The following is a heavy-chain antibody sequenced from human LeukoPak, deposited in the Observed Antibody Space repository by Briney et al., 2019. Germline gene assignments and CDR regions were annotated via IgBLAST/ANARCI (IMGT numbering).Heavy chain of an antibody. CDR2: ISHDGRTK. D-gene: IGHD5-12*01. V-gene: IGHV3-30*04. CDR1: GFTFDTYS. CDR3: ARDPSFSRGFNFVLSS. J-gene: IGHJ5*02. Sequence: PGGSLRLSCAVSGFTFDTYSFHWVRQAPGKGLEWVALISHDGRTKVCADAVKGRFTISRDDSKNTLSLQMSSLRPEDTSTYYCARDPSFSRGFNFVLSSWGQGTLVSVYS.